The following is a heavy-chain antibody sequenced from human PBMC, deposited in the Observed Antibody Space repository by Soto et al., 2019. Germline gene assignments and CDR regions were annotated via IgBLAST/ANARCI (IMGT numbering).Heavy chain of an antibody. CDR2: IIPISGKT. D-gene: IGHD3-10*01. V-gene: IGHV1-69*01. J-gene: IGHJ4*02. CDR1: GGTFSSDA. CDR3: ARDAGDMVRGVMGFFDY. Sequence: QVQLVQSGAEVKKPGSSVKVSCKASGGTFSSDAIIWVRQAPGRGLEWMGGIIPISGKTNYAQKIQGRVTITADETARTVYMGLSSLSYEDTAVYYCARDAGDMVRGVMGFFDYWGQGTLVTVSS.